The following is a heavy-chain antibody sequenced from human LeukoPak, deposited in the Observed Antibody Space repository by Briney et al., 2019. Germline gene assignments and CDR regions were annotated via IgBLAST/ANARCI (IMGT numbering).Heavy chain of an antibody. CDR2: INLNSGGT. J-gene: IGHJ5*02. Sequence: GASVKVSCKASGYTFTDYYMHWVRQAPGQGLEWMGWINLNSGGTKYAKKFQGRVTMTRDTSISTAYMELSSLRSEDTAVYYCARDYGGNSGWFDPWGQGTLVTVSS. CDR3: ARDYGGNSGWFDP. D-gene: IGHD4-23*01. CDR1: GYTFTDYY. V-gene: IGHV1-2*02.